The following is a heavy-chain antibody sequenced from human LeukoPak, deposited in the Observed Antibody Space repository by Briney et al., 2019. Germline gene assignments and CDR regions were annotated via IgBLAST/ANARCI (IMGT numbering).Heavy chain of an antibody. J-gene: IGHJ4*02. D-gene: IGHD3-10*01. CDR3: ANLPLVRGVILAVVY. CDR1: GFTFSSYA. V-gene: IGHV3-23*01. Sequence: RPGGSLRLSCAASGFTFSSYAMSWVRQAPGKGLEWVSAISGSGGSTYYADSVKGRFTISRDNSKNTLYLQMNSLRAEDTAVYYCANLPLVRGVILAVVYRGQGTLVTVSS. CDR2: ISGSGGST.